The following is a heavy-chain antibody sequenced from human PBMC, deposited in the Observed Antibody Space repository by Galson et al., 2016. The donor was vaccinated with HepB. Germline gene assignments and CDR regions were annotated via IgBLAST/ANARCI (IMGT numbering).Heavy chain of an antibody. CDR2: INNGAATT. V-gene: IGHV3-23*01. D-gene: IGHD2-21*01. Sequence: SLRLSCAASGFFFSGRAMSWVRQAPGKGLEWVSGINNGAATTGYAASVQGRFTISGDNSKNTLYLQLNSLRTEDTAVYYCAREAYSGGRGSPDYWGQGTLVTVSS. CDR1: GFFFSGRA. CDR3: AREAYSGGRGSPDY. J-gene: IGHJ4*02.